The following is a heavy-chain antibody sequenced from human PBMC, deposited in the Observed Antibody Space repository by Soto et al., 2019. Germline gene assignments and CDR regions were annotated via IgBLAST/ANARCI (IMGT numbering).Heavy chain of an antibody. J-gene: IGHJ4*02. CDR1: GYTFTSYA. D-gene: IGHD6-19*01. CDR3: AREKIGYSSGCGY. Sequence: GASVKVSCKASGYTFTSYAMHWVRQAPGQRLEWMGWINAGNGNTKYSQKFQRRVTITRDTPASTDYMELSSLRSEDTAVYYCAREKIGYSSGCGYWGQGTLVTVSS. CDR2: INAGNGNT. V-gene: IGHV1-3*01.